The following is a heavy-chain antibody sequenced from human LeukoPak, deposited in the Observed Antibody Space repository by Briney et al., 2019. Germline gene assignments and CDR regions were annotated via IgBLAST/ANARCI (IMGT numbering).Heavy chain of an antibody. V-gene: IGHV4-4*07. CDR3: ARVVLGGYDILTGSYGYAGLYYYYRYV. J-gene: IGHJ6*03. Sequence: SETLSLTCTVSVGTITGYYVTWIRQPAGQGLECMGGIYATRSTKYNPSLTRRSTMSVDTSANQISRTLSTVTASDTAVYYCARVVLGGYDILTGSYGYAGLYYYYRYVWAKGTAVSIFS. CDR2: IYATRST. CDR1: VGTITGYY. D-gene: IGHD3-9*01.